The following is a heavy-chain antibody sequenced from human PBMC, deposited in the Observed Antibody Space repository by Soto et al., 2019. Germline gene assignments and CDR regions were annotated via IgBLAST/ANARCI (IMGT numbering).Heavy chain of an antibody. CDR2: IIPIFGTA. J-gene: IGHJ5*02. D-gene: IGHD5-12*01. V-gene: IGHV1-69*01. CDR1: GGTFSSYA. CDR3: AGESVGDGYNFWMKENWFAP. Sequence: QVQLVQSGAEVKKPGSSVKVSCKASGGTFSSYAISWVRQAPGQGLEWMGGIIPIFGTANYAQKFQGRVTITADESTSTAYMELNSLGSEDTAVYYCAGESVGDGYNFWMKENWFAPWGQGTLVTVSS.